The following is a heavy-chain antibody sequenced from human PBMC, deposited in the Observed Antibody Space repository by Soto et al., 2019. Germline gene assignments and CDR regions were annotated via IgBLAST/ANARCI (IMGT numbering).Heavy chain of an antibody. J-gene: IGHJ6*02. CDR3: AKDISSGSFGVVIPFYYYYYGMDV. D-gene: IGHD3-3*01. Sequence: GGSLRLSCAASGFTFDDYAMHWVRQAPGKGLEWVSGISWNSGSIGYADSVKGRFTISRDNATNSLYLQMNSLRAEDTALYYCAKDISSGSFGVVIPFYYYYYGMDVWGQGTTVTAP. CDR2: ISWNSGSI. CDR1: GFTFDDYA. V-gene: IGHV3-9*01.